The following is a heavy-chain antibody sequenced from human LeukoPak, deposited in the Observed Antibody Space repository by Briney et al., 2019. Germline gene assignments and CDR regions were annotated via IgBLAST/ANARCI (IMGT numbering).Heavy chain of an antibody. J-gene: IGHJ4*02. CDR2: ISGSGGST. CDR3: AKHLWRDLLWFGEGYYFGY. Sequence: GGSLRLSCAASGFPFSTYAMSWVRQAPGKGLEWVSAISGSGGSTYYGDSVKGRFTISRDNSKNTLYLQMNSLGAEDTAVYYCAKHLWRDLLWFGEGYYFGYWGQGTLVTVSS. D-gene: IGHD3-10*01. V-gene: IGHV3-23*01. CDR1: GFPFSTYA.